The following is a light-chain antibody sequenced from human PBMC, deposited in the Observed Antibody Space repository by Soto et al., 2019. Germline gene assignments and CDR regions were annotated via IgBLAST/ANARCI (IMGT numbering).Light chain of an antibody. J-gene: IGKJ1*01. CDR1: QSVSSK. Sequence: EIVVTQSPATLSVSPGERATLSCRASQSVSSKLAWYQQKPGQAPRLLIYGASTRATGIPARFSGSGSGTEFTLTIGSLQSEDFAVYYCRQYNNWLTWTFGQGTKVDNK. V-gene: IGKV3-15*01. CDR2: GAS. CDR3: RQYNNWLTWT.